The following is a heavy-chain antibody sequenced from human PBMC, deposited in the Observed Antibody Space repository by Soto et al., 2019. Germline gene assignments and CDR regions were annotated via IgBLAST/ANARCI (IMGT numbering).Heavy chain of an antibody. V-gene: IGHV3-49*03. CDR2: IRSKAYGGTT. Sequence: EVQLVESGGGLVQPGRSLRLSCTASGFTFGDYAMSWFRQAPGKGLEWVGFIRSKAYGGTTEYAASVKGRFTISRDDSKRIAYLQMDSLKTEDTAVYYFTRWRYCSSTSCYRYYYIDGWVKGTTVTDSS. D-gene: IGHD2-2*02. CDR1: GFTFGDYA. J-gene: IGHJ6*03. CDR3: TRWRYCSSTSCYRYYYIDG.